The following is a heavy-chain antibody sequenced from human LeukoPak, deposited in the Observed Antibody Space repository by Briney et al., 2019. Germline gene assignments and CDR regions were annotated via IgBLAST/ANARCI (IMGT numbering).Heavy chain of an antibody. CDR1: GFTFSSYS. V-gene: IGHV3-48*01. J-gene: IGHJ6*03. D-gene: IGHD6-19*01. CDR2: ISSSSSTI. Sequence: GGSLRLSCAASGFTFSSYSMNWVRQAPGKGLEWVSYISSSSSTIYYADSVKGRFTISRDNAKNSLYLQMNSLRAEDTAVYYCARVKLGYSSGWYAFNYYYYYMDVWGKGTTVTVSS. CDR3: ARVKLGYSSGWYAFNYYYYYMDV.